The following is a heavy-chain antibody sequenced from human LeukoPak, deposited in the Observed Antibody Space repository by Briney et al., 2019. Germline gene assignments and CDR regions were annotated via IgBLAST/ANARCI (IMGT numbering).Heavy chain of an antibody. D-gene: IGHD4-17*01. J-gene: IGHJ4*02. CDR2: IYSGGST. CDR3: ATVVFVGDLDY. V-gene: IGHV3-53*01. CDR1: GFTVSSNY. Sequence: GGSLRLSCAASGFTVSSNYMSWVRQAPGKGLEWVSVIYSGGSTYYADSAKGRFTISRDNTKNTLYLQMNSPRADDTAVYYCATVVFVGDLDYWGQGTLVTVSS.